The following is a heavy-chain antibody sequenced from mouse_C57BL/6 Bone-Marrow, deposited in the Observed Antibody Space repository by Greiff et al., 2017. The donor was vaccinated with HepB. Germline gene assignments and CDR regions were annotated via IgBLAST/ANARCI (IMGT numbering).Heavy chain of an antibody. CDR1: GYAFSSSW. Sequence: VKLQESGPELVKPGASVKISCKASGYAFSSSWMNWVKQRPGKGLEWIGRIYPGDGDTNYNGKFKGKATLTADKSSSTAYMQLSSLTSEDSAVYFCARYGIRRGDYWGQGTTLTVSS. CDR2: IYPGDGDT. D-gene: IGHD2-1*01. V-gene: IGHV1-82*01. J-gene: IGHJ2*01. CDR3: ARYGIRRGDY.